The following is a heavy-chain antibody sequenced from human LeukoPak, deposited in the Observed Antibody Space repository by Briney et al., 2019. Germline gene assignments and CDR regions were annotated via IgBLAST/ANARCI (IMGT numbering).Heavy chain of an antibody. Sequence: GGSLRLSCAASGFTFSSYWMHWVRQVPGKGLVWLSGTDFDGSSTRYADSVKGRFTISRDNAKNTLYLQMNSLRAEDTAVCYCVRETPVVGAYYFDYWGQGILVTVSS. CDR3: VRETPVVGAYYFDY. D-gene: IGHD6-19*01. CDR1: GFTFSSYW. V-gene: IGHV3-74*01. J-gene: IGHJ4*02. CDR2: TDFDGSST.